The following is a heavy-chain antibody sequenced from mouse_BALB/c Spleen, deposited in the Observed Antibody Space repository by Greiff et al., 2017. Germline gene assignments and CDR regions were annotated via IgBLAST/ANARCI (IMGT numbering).Heavy chain of an antibody. CDR3: ARGGTMVTTWFAY. J-gene: IGHJ3*01. Sequence: EVKLVESGPSLVKPSQTLSLTCSVTGDSITSGYWNWIRKFPGNKLEYMGYISYSGSTYYNPSLKSRISITRDTSKNQYYLQLNSVTTEDTATYYCARGGTMVTTWFAYWGQGTLVTVSA. CDR1: GDSITSGY. V-gene: IGHV3-8*02. CDR2: ISYSGST. D-gene: IGHD2-1*01.